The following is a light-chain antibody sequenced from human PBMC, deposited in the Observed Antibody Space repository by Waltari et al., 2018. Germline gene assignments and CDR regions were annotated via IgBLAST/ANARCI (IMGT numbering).Light chain of an antibody. CDR1: GSNPGAGYD. CDR3: QSYDTSLSVV. Sequence: QSVLTQPPSVSGAPAQRVSISCTGSGSNPGAGYDVHWYQQHPGKAPKLLIYGTSTRPPGVPDRFFGSQSGTSASLAITALQAEDEAEYYCQSYDTSLSVVFGGGTKLTVL. J-gene: IGLJ2*01. CDR2: GTS. V-gene: IGLV1-40*01.